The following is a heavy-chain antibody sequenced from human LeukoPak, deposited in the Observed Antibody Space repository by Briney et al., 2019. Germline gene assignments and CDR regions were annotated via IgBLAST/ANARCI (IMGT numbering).Heavy chain of an antibody. D-gene: IGHD6-6*01. J-gene: IGHJ4*02. Sequence: ASVTVSFKASGYTFTAYYMHWVRQAPGQGPEWMGWINPNSGVTNYAQKFQGRVIMTSDTSISTAYMEFSRLRSDDTAMYYCARDLGVTVRPFSLFYWGQGTLVTVSS. V-gene: IGHV1-2*02. CDR1: GYTFTAYY. CDR2: INPNSGVT. CDR3: ARDLGVTVRPFSLFY.